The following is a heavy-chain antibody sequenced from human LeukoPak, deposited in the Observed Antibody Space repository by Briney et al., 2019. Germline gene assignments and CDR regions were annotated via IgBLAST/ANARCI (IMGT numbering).Heavy chain of an antibody. V-gene: IGHV3-7*01. Sequence: GGSLRLSCAASGFTFSSYWMSWVRQAPGKGLEWVANVKQDGSEKYYVDSVKGRFTISRDNAKNSLYLQMNSLRAEDTAVYYCARDYCSGGSCYDYWGQGTLVTVSS. D-gene: IGHD2-15*01. CDR3: ARDYCSGGSCYDY. J-gene: IGHJ4*02. CDR1: GFTFSSYW. CDR2: VKQDGSEK.